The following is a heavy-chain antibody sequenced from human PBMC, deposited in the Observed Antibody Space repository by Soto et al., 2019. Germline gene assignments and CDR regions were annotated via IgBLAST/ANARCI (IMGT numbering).Heavy chain of an antibody. J-gene: IGHJ4*02. CDR1: GFTFHTYA. D-gene: IGHD2-2*01. V-gene: IGHV3-30-3*01. Sequence: QVQLVDSGGGVVRPGASLTLSCAASGFTFHTYALPWVRQAPGKGLEWVAVISDDSSNEYFADSVRGRFTISRDNSRNTLSLHLNSLRADDTAVYYCARGLRFCDDPNTCYHPFDYWGQGTQVTVSS. CDR2: ISDDSSNE. CDR3: ARGLRFCDDPNTCYHPFDY.